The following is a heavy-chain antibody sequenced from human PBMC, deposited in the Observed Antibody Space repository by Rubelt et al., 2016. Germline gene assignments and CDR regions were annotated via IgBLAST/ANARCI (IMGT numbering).Heavy chain of an antibody. V-gene: IGHV3-23*04. D-gene: IGHD6-6*01. CDR1: GFTFSSYA. J-gene: IGHJ2*01. CDR3: SASAPTLFPLVSCEKAXADXXSXXVXCLAXDF. Sequence: EVQLVESGGGLVQPGGSLRLSCAASGFTFSSYAMSWVRQAPGKGLEWVSAISGSGGSTYYADSVKGRFTISRDNSKNTLYLQMNSLRAEDTAVYYWSASAPTLFPLVSCEKAXADXXSXXVXCLAXDF. CDR2: ISGSGGST.